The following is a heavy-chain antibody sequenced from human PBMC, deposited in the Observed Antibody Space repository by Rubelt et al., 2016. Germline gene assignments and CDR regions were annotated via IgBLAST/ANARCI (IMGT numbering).Heavy chain of an antibody. Sequence: EAWMNWVRQAPGKGLEWVGRMQRKTDGGTTEQAAPEKGRSTLTRENAKNSLEQQMNDLRAEDTAVYYCARFYYGSGSYVFDYWGQGTLVTVSS. J-gene: IGHJ4*02. V-gene: IGHV3-15*07. CDR1: EAW. CDR2: MQRKTDGGTT. CDR3: ARFYYGSGSYVFDY. D-gene: IGHD3-10*01.